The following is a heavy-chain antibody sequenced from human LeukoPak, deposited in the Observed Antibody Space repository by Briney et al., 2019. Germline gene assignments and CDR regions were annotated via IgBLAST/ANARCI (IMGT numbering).Heavy chain of an antibody. D-gene: IGHD3-22*01. Sequence: PGGSLRLSCAASGFSFSDYYMSWIRQAPGKGLEWVSYIGSSSSSTNYADSVKGRLTISRDNAKKSLYLQMNSLRAEDTAVYYCARDEGYYDSSGYYPFDYWGQGTLVTVSS. CDR1: GFSFSDYY. V-gene: IGHV3-11*05. CDR2: IGSSSSST. J-gene: IGHJ4*02. CDR3: ARDEGYYDSSGYYPFDY.